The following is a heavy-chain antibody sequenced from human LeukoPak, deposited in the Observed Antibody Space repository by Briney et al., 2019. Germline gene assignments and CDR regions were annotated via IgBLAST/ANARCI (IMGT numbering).Heavy chain of an antibody. CDR2: IYYSGST. D-gene: IGHD4-23*01. Sequence: SETLSLTCTVSGGPISSSSYYWGWIRQPPGKGLEWIGSIYYSGSTYYNPSLKSRVTISVDTSKNQFSLKLSSVTAADTAVYYCARDRSLVVTPGLIDYWGQGTLVTVSS. J-gene: IGHJ4*02. V-gene: IGHV4-39*07. CDR1: GGPISSSSYY. CDR3: ARDRSLVVTPGLIDY.